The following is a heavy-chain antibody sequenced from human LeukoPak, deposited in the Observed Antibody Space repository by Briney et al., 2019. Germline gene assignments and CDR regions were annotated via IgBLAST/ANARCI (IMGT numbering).Heavy chain of an antibody. CDR3: ARRARRWFGELYPYFDY. J-gene: IGHJ4*02. Sequence: PSETLSLTCTVSGGSISSSSYYWGWIRQPPGKGLEWIGSIYYSGSTYYNPSLKSRVTISVDTSKNQFSLKLSSVTAADTAVYYCARRARRWFGELYPYFDYWGQGTLVTVAS. V-gene: IGHV4-39*01. D-gene: IGHD3-10*01. CDR2: IYYSGST. CDR1: GGSISSSSYY.